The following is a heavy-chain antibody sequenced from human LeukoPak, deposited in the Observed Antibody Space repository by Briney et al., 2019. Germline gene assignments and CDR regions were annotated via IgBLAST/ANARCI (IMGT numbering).Heavy chain of an antibody. CDR1: GFTFSNYW. J-gene: IGHJ4*02. CDR3: ARDRGYGSSFDY. Sequence: GGSLRLSCAASGFTFSNYWMSWVRQAPGKGLEWVSGINWNGGSTGHADSVKGRFTISRDNAKNTLYLQMNSLRAEDTAVYYCARDRGYGSSFDYWGQGTLVTVSS. V-gene: IGHV3-20*04. D-gene: IGHD3-10*01. CDR2: INWNGGST.